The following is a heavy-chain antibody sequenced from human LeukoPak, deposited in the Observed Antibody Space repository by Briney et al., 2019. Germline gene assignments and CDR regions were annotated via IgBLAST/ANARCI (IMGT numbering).Heavy chain of an antibody. V-gene: IGHV3-30*02. CDR1: GFTFSSYG. CDR2: IRYDGSNK. Sequence: GGSLRLSCAASGFTFSSYGMHWVRQAPGKGLEWVAFIRYDGSNKYYADSVKGRFTISRDNSKNTLYLQMNSLRAEDTAVYYCARVDSSGWFLDSWGQGTLVTVSS. CDR3: ARVDSSGWFLDS. D-gene: IGHD6-19*01. J-gene: IGHJ4*02.